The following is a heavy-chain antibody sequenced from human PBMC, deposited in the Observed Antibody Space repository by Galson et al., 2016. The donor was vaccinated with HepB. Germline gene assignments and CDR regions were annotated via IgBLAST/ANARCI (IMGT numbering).Heavy chain of an antibody. CDR2: VYYSGST. D-gene: IGHD6-13*01. J-gene: IGHJ5*02. CDR3: ARGYSTNWYPVGWFDP. V-gene: IGHV4-59*01. Sequence: LSLTCSVSGGSIDSFYWSWIRQPPGKGLEWIGYVYYSGSTNYNPSLKSRVTISLDTSNNHFSLRLNSVTAADTAVYYCARGYSTNWYPVGWFDPWGQGILVTVSS. CDR1: GGSIDSFY.